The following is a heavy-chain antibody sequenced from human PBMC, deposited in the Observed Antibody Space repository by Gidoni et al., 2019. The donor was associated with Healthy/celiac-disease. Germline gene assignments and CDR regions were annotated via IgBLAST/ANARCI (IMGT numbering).Heavy chain of an antibody. D-gene: IGHD1-26*01. CDR3: ARARVGATTGAFDN. V-gene: IGHV3-30-3*01. CDR2: ISYDGSNK. Sequence: QVQLAESGGGVVQPGSSLRLSCASSGFTFSSYAMHWVRQAPGKELEWVAVISYDGSNKYYADSVKGRFTISRDNSKNTLYLQMNSLRAEGTAVYYCARARVGATTGAFDNWGQGTMVTVSS. CDR1: GFTFSSYA. J-gene: IGHJ3*02.